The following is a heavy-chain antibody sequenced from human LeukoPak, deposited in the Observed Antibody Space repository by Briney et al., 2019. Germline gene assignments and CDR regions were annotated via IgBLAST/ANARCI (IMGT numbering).Heavy chain of an antibody. CDR3: ARVKSRWLPYY. CDR1: GYTFTGYY. V-gene: IGHV1-18*04. D-gene: IGHD6-19*01. CDR2: ISAYNGNT. Sequence: ASVKVSCKASGYTFTGYYIHWVRQAPGQGLEWMGWISAYNGNTNYAQKLQGRVTMTTDTSTSTAYMELGRLRSDDTAVYYCARVKSRWLPYYWGQGTLVTVPS. J-gene: IGHJ4*02.